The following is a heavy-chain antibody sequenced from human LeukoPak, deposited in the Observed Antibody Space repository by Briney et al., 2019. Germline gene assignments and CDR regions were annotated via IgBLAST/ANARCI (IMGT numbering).Heavy chain of an antibody. CDR1: GFTFSNAW. D-gene: IGHD3-10*01. CDR3: TTDDVLLWFGELSGSDP. J-gene: IGHJ5*02. CDR2: IKSKTDGGTT. V-gene: IGHV3-15*01. Sequence: GGSLRLSCAASGFTFSNAWMSWVRQAPGEGLEWVGRIKSKTDGGTTDYAAPVKGRFTISRDDSKNTLYLQMNSLKTEDTAVYYCTTDDVLLWFGELSGSDPWGQGTLVTVSS.